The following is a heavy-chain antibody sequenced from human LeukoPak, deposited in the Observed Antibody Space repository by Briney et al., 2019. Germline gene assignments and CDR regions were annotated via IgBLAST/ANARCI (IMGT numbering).Heavy chain of an antibody. CDR1: GGSFSGYY. J-gene: IGHJ4*02. CDR3: ASSYFPAGVYYFDY. D-gene: IGHD7-27*01. Sequence: PSETLSLTCAVYGGSFSGYYLSWIRQPPGKGLEWIGEINHSGSTNYNPSLKSRVTISVDTSKNQFSLKLSSVTAADTAVYYCASSYFPAGVYYFDYWGQGTLVTVSS. CDR2: INHSGST. V-gene: IGHV4-34*01.